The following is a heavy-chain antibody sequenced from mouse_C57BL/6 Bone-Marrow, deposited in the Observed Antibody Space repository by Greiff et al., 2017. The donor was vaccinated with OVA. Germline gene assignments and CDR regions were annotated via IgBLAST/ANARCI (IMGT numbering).Heavy chain of an antibody. CDR3: AEVIYYDGSSYDWYFDV. V-gene: IGHV1-72*01. J-gene: IGHJ1*03. Sequence: QVQLQQPGAELVKPGASVKLSCKASGYTFTSYWMHWVKQRPGRGLEWIGRIDPNSGGTKYNEKFTSKATLTVDKPSSTAYMQLSSLTSEDSAVYYCAEVIYYDGSSYDWYFDVWGTGTTVTVSS. CDR2: IDPNSGGT. D-gene: IGHD1-1*01. CDR1: GYTFTSYW.